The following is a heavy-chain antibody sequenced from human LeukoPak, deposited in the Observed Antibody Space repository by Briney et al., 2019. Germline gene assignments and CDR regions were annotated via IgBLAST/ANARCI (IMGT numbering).Heavy chain of an antibody. CDR2: ISSSGSTI. D-gene: IGHD4-17*01. J-gene: IGHJ4*02. Sequence: PGGSLRLSCAASGFTFSSYEMNWVRQAPGKGLEWVSDISSSGSTIYYADSVKGRFTISRDNAKNSLYLQMNSLRAEDTAVYYCGREEGTVTTRPYDYWGQGTLVTVSS. CDR3: GREEGTVTTRPYDY. CDR1: GFTFSSYE. V-gene: IGHV3-48*03.